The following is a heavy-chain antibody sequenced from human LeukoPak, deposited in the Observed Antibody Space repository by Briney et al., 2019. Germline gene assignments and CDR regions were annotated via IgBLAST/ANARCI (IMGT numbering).Heavy chain of an antibody. D-gene: IGHD6-19*01. Sequence: PSETLSLTCAVYGGSFSGYYWSWIRQPPGKGLEWIGEINHSGSTNYNPSLKSRVTISVDTSKNQFSLKLSSVTAADTAVYYCARWYSSGWYGAFDYWGQGTLVTVSS. CDR1: GGSFSGYY. J-gene: IGHJ4*02. CDR2: INHSGST. CDR3: ARWYSSGWYGAFDY. V-gene: IGHV4-34*01.